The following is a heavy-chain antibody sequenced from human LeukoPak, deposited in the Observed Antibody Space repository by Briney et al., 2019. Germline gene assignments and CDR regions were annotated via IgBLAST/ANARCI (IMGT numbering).Heavy chain of an antibody. D-gene: IGHD6-13*01. CDR2: ISYDGSNK. V-gene: IGHV3-30*18. CDR1: GFTFSTYS. Sequence: GGSLRLSCAASGFTFSTYSMNWIRQAPGKGLEWVAVISYDGSNKYYADSVKGRFTISRDNSKNTLYLQMNSLRAEDTAVYYCAKDRGSSWYGYYYYGMDVWGQGTTVTVSS. CDR3: AKDRGSSWYGYYYYGMDV. J-gene: IGHJ6*02.